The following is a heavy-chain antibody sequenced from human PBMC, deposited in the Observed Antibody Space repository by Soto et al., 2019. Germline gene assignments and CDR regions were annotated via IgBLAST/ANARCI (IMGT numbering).Heavy chain of an antibody. J-gene: IGHJ4*02. CDR3: ARRENDTNAYYWRY. CDR2: ISSRNTYI. D-gene: IGHD3-22*01. Sequence: GGSLRLSCAASGFTFRDYSMNWVRQAPGKGLEWVASISSRNTYIQYADSVRGRFTISRDNARDSLYLQMDNVSAGDTAMYYCARRENDTNAYYWRYWGQGTLVTVSS. CDR1: GFTFRDYS. V-gene: IGHV3-21*01.